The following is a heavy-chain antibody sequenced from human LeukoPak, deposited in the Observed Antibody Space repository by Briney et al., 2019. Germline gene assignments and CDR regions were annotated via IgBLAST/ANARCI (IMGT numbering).Heavy chain of an antibody. Sequence: GASVKVSCKASGYTFTIYGITWVRRAPGQGLEWMGWINAYNGNTSYAQNFQDRVTMTTDTSTSTAYMELRSLRSDDTAVYYCARDGQWASMMIGPDYWGQGTLVTVSS. D-gene: IGHD3-22*01. J-gene: IGHJ4*02. CDR2: INAYNGNT. CDR1: GYTFTIYG. V-gene: IGHV1-18*01. CDR3: ARDGQWASMMIGPDY.